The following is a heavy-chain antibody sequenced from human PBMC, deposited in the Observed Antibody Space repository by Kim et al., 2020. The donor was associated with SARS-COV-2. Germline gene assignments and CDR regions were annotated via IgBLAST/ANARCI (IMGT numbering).Heavy chain of an antibody. CDR3: ARDRQGYYYSGVDV. V-gene: IGHV3-30*01. Sequence: ADSVKGPLTISRDNSKNTLYLQMNSLRAEDTAVYYCARDRQGYYYSGVDVWGQGTPVTVSS. J-gene: IGHJ6*02.